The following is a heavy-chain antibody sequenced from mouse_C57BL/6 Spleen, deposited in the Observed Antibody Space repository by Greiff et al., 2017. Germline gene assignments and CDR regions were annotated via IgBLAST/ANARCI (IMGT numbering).Heavy chain of an antibody. CDR1: GFSFNTYA. J-gene: IGHJ4*01. D-gene: IGHD4-1*01. Sequence: EVKLVESGGGLVQPKGSLKLSCAASGFSFNTYAMNWVRQAPGKGLEWVARIRSKSNNYATYYADSVKDRFTISRDDSESMLYLQMNNLKTEDTAMYYCVSLSGTRAMDYWGQGTSVTVSS. V-gene: IGHV10-1*01. CDR2: IRSKSNNYAT. CDR3: VSLSGTRAMDY.